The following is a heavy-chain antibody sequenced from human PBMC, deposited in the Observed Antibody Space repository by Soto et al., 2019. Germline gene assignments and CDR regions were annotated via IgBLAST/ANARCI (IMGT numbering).Heavy chain of an antibody. D-gene: IGHD3-16*01. CDR3: AMVDNYVTPTPQDV. CDR2: ISAYSGNT. J-gene: IGHJ6*02. Sequence: QVQLVQSGDEVRKPGSSVKVSCKASGYIFVNYGIAWVRQAPGQGLEWMGWISAYSGNTHYASKVQGRLTMTTDTSTSTAYMDLGSLTPDDTAVYYCAMVDNYVTPTPQDVWGQGTTVTVSS. V-gene: IGHV1-18*01. CDR1: GYIFVNYG.